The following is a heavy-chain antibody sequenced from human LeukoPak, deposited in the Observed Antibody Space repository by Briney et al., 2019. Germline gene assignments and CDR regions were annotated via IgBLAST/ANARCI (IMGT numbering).Heavy chain of an antibody. CDR2: INPSGGST. D-gene: IGHD4-23*01. J-gene: IGHJ4*02. Sequence: GASVKVSCKTSGYTFTNYFIHWVRQAPGQGLEWMGLINPSGGSTTFSPKFQGRITLTRDTSTNTVYLDLSSLRSEDTAVYYCARDGDYHGNSVHFDYWGQGTQVTVSS. V-gene: IGHV1-46*01. CDR1: GYTFTNYF. CDR3: ARDGDYHGNSVHFDY.